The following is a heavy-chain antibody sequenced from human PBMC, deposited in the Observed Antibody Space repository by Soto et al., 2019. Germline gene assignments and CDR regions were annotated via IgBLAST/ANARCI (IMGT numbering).Heavy chain of an antibody. CDR1: GGTFSSYA. CDR2: IIPIFGTA. J-gene: IGHJ6*02. V-gene: IGHV1-69*13. D-gene: IGHD2-21*02. Sequence: SVKVSCKASGGTFSSYAISWVRQAPGQGLEWMGGIIPIFGTANYAQKFQGRVTITADESTSTAYMELSSLRSEDTAVYYCAREGGKGGVDASPYYYGMDVWGQGTTVTVSS. CDR3: AREGGKGGVDASPYYYGMDV.